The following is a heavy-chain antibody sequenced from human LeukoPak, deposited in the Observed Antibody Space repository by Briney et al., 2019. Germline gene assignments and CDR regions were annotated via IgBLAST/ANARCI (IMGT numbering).Heavy chain of an antibody. CDR2: MNPNSGNT. CDR3: ARVRGYSYGRHFDY. J-gene: IGHJ4*02. V-gene: IGHV1-8*01. CDR1: GYTFTSYD. Sequence: GASVKVSCKASGYTFTSYDINWVRQATGQGLEWMGWMNPNSGNTGYAQKFQGRVTMTRNTSISTAYMELSNLRSEDTAVYYCARVRGYSYGRHFDYWGQGTLVTVSS. D-gene: IGHD5-18*01.